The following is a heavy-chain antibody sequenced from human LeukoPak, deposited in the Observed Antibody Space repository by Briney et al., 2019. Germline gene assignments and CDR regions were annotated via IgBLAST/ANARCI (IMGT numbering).Heavy chain of an antibody. Sequence: TGGSLRLSCAASGFTFSSYSMNWVRQAPGKGLEWVSSISSSSSHIYYADSVKGRFTISRDNAKNSLYLQMNSLRAEGTAVYYCARDRATYCSSTSCYRRLDYWGQGTLVTVSS. J-gene: IGHJ4*02. CDR2: ISSSSSHI. CDR3: ARDRATYCSSTSCYRRLDY. V-gene: IGHV3-21*01. D-gene: IGHD2-2*01. CDR1: GFTFSSYS.